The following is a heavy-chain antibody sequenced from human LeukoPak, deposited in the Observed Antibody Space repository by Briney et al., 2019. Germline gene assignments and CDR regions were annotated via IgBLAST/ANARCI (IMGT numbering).Heavy chain of an antibody. CDR3: ARQRVRNWFDP. CDR1: GASISSSTSF. Sequence: SETLSLTCTVSGASISSSTSFWGWIRQPPGKGLEWIASISYSGTTYYTPSLSSRLTISVDTTKNQFALRLTSVTAADTATYFCARQRVRNWFDPWGQGALVTVSS. V-gene: IGHV4-39*01. CDR2: ISYSGTT. J-gene: IGHJ5*02.